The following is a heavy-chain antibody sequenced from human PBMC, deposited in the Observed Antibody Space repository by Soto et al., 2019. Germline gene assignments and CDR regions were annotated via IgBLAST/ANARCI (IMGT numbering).Heavy chain of an antibody. CDR3: ASGVLAAAGRGVYDGMDV. CDR1: GFTFSSYA. J-gene: IGHJ6*02. CDR2: ISYDGSNK. Sequence: GGSLRLSCAASGFTFSSYAMHWVRQAPGKGLEWVAVISYDGSNKYYADSVKGRFTISRDNSKNTLYLQMNSLRAEDTAVYYCASGVLAAAGRGVYDGMDVWGQGTTVTVSS. D-gene: IGHD6-13*01. V-gene: IGHV3-30-3*01.